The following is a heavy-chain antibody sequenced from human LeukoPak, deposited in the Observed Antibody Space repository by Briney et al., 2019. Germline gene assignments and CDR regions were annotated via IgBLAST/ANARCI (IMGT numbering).Heavy chain of an antibody. CDR3: ATKRGEGTQLNYMWFDP. Sequence: GSLRLSCAASGFTFSSYAMTWVRQAPGKGLEWVSSISGGSDSTYYADSVKGRCTTSRDNSKSMLYLQMNSLRAEDTAIYYCATKRGEGTQLNYMWFDPWGQGTLVTVSS. V-gene: IGHV3-23*01. CDR1: GFTFSSYA. CDR2: ISGGSDST. J-gene: IGHJ5*02. D-gene: IGHD3-16*01.